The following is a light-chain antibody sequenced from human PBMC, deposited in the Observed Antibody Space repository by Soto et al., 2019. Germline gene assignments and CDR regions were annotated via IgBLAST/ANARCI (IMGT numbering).Light chain of an antibody. V-gene: IGKV3-20*01. CDR3: QQYSNSPLT. CDR1: QSADSNY. CDR2: GAS. Sequence: PGERATLSCRASQSADSNYLAWYQQRPGQAPRLLVYGASRRASGIPERFSGSGSGTDFTLTITRLETEDFAVYHCQQYSNSPLTFGGGTKVEV. J-gene: IGKJ4*01.